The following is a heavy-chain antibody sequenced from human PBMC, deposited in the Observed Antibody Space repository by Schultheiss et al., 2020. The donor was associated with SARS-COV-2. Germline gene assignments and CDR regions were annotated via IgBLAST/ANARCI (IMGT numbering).Heavy chain of an antibody. Sequence: GGSLRLSCAASGFSFTDYYMTWIRQPPGKGLEWIAYVSSDSSYTKYADSVKGRFTIARDNARKSVYLQMNSLEVDDTALYFCAREQDWGFPLDSWGQGTLVTVSS. J-gene: IGHJ4*02. CDR1: GFSFTDYY. CDR3: AREQDWGFPLDS. V-gene: IGHV3-11*06. D-gene: IGHD7-27*01. CDR2: VSSDSSYT.